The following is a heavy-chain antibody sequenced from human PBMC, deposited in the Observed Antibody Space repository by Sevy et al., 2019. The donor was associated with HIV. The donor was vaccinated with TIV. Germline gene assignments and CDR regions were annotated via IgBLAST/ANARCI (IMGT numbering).Heavy chain of an antibody. CDR3: AGDAGYSTGWYAGY. Sequence: GGSLRLSCAASGFSISPYAFHWVRQAPGKGLEWVALMSYDGSTRYYADSAKGRFAISKDNSKNTLYLQMISLRIEDTAIYYCAGDAGYSTGWYAGYWGQGTLVTVSS. V-gene: IGHV3-30*09. D-gene: IGHD6-19*01. CDR2: MSYDGSTR. CDR1: GFSISPYA. J-gene: IGHJ4*02.